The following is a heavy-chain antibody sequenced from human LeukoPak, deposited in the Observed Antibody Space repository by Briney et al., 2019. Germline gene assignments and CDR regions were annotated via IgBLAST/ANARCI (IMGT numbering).Heavy chain of an antibody. CDR2: ISSSSSTI. Sequence: GGSLRLSCAASGFTFSSYSMNWVRQAPGKGLEWVSYISSSSSTIYYADSVKGRFIISRDNAKNSLYLQMNSLRDEDTAVYYCARDGAAYYYYYGMDVWGQGTTVTVSS. V-gene: IGHV3-48*02. CDR3: ARDGAAYYYYYGMDV. D-gene: IGHD3-16*01. CDR1: GFTFSSYS. J-gene: IGHJ6*02.